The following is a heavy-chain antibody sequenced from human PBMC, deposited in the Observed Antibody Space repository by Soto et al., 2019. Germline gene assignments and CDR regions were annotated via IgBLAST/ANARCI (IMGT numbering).Heavy chain of an antibody. CDR2: ISYDGSNK. CDR1: GFTFSSYG. D-gene: IGHD3-3*01. Sequence: GGSLRLSCAASGFTFSSYGMHWVRQAPGKGLEWVAVISYDGSNKYYADSVKGRFTISRDNSKNTLYLQMNSLRAEDTAVYYCAKAHERIPSYYDFWSGTGYFDYWGQGTLVTVSS. J-gene: IGHJ4*02. V-gene: IGHV3-30*18. CDR3: AKAHERIPSYYDFWSGTGYFDY.